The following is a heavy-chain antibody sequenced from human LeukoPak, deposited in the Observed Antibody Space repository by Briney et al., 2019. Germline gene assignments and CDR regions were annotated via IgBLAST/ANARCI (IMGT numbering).Heavy chain of an antibody. Sequence: ASVKVSCKASGYTFTSYDINWVRQATGQGLEWMGWINPVSGNTGYAQKFQGRVTMTRDTSISTAYMELSRLRSDDTAVYYCAKENYYDSSSYYYGQKTTDDAFDIWRQGTMVTVSS. CDR1: GYTFTSYD. V-gene: IGHV1-8*01. CDR3: AKENYYDSSSYYYGQKTTDDAFDI. J-gene: IGHJ3*02. CDR2: INPVSGNT. D-gene: IGHD3-22*01.